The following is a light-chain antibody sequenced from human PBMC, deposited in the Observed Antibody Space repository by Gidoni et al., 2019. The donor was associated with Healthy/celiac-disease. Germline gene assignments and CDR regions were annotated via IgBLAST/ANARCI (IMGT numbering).Light chain of an antibody. CDR1: QSVSSSY. J-gene: IGKJ2*04. CDR2: GAS. Sequence: IVLTQSPGTLSLSPGERATLSCRASQSVSSSYLAWYQQKPGQAPRLLICGASSRATGLPDRFSGSGSGTDFTLTISRLEPEDFAVYYCQQYGSSPPGSFGQGTKLEIK. V-gene: IGKV3-20*01. CDR3: QQYGSSPPGS.